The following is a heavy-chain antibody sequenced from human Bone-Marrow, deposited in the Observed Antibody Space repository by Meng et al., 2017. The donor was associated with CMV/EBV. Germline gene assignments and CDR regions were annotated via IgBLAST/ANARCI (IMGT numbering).Heavy chain of an antibody. Sequence: SETLSLTCTVSGGSISSSSYYWGWIRQPPGKGLEWIGSIYYSGSTYYNPSLKSRVTMSVDTSKNQFSLKLSSVTAADTAVYYCARAPYYYDNSGYYGGYNWFDPWGQGILVTVSS. J-gene: IGHJ5*02. D-gene: IGHD3-22*01. CDR3: ARAPYYYDNSGYYGGYNWFDP. CDR1: GGSISSSSYY. CDR2: IYYSGST. V-gene: IGHV4-39*07.